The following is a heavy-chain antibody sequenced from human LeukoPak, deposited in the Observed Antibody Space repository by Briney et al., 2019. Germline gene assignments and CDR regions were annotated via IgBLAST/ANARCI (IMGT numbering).Heavy chain of an antibody. D-gene: IGHD3-22*01. CDR3: ARAGQYHYNSAGYFPDY. Sequence: PSETLSLTCTVSGGSISSGGYYWSWIRQPPGKGLEWIGSIYYSGSTYYNPSLKSRVTISVDTSKNDFSLRLSSVTAADTAIYYCARAGQYHYNSAGYFPDYWGQGTLVTVSS. CDR1: GGSISSGGYY. CDR2: IYYSGST. V-gene: IGHV4-30-4*08. J-gene: IGHJ4*02.